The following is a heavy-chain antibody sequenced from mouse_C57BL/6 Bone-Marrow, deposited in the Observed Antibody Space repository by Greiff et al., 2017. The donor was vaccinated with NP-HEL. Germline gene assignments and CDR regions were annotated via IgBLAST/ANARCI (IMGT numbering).Heavy chain of an antibody. Sequence: QVQLQQSGAELVRPGTSVKVSCKASGYAFTNYLIEWVKQRPGLGLEWIGVINPGSGGTNYNEKFKGKATLTADKSSSTAYMQLSSLTSEDSAVYFCAREAYYSNFWFAYWGQGTLVTVSA. CDR2: INPGSGGT. D-gene: IGHD2-5*01. CDR1: GYAFTNYL. J-gene: IGHJ3*01. V-gene: IGHV1-54*01. CDR3: AREAYYSNFWFAY.